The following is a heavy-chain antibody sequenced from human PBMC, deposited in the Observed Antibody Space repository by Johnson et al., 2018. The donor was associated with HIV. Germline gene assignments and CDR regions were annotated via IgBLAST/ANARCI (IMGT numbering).Heavy chain of an antibody. CDR2: IYWNGVRT. V-gene: IGHV3-20*04. CDR1: GFTFDDYG. J-gene: IGHJ3*02. Sequence: VQLVESGGGVVRPGGSLRLSCAASGFTFDDYGMTWVRQAPGKGLEWVSGIYWNGVRTTYADSVKGRFTISRDNAKNSLFLQMNSLRGEDTGVYYCATDILFATARSDHDAFDTWGQGTMVTVSS. D-gene: IGHD3-9*01. CDR3: ATDILFATARSDHDAFDT.